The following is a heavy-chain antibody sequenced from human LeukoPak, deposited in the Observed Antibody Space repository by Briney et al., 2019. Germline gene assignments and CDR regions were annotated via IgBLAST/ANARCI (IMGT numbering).Heavy chain of an antibody. CDR1: GGSISSSNW. V-gene: IGHV4-4*02. D-gene: IGHD6-13*01. J-gene: IGHJ5*02. Sequence: SESLSLTCAVSGGSISSSNWWSWVRQPPGEGLEWIGEIYHSGSTNYNPSLKSRVTISVDKSKNQFSLKLSSVTAADTAVYYCARVGQQLARVWFDPWGQGTLVTVSS. CDR3: ARVGQQLARVWFDP. CDR2: IYHSGST.